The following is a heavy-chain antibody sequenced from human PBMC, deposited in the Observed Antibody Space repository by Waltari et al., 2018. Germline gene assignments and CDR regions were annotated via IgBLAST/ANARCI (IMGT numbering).Heavy chain of an antibody. J-gene: IGHJ4*02. V-gene: IGHV3-74*01. Sequence: EVHLVESGGGLVQPGGSLRLSCVASGFTFSSYWMHWVRQAPGNGLVWVSRINSDGGTTNYADSVKGRFTISRDNAKNTLYLQMNSLRDEDTAVYYCARAAVPAAIRGDFDYWGQGTLVIVSS. CDR2: INSDGGTT. CDR1: GFTFSSYW. D-gene: IGHD2-2*01. CDR3: ARAAVPAAIRGDFDY.